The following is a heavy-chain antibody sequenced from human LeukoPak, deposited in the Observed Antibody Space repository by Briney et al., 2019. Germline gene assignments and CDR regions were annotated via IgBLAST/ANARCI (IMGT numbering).Heavy chain of an antibody. J-gene: IGHJ4*02. D-gene: IGHD2-2*01. CDR2: FSPYNGNA. V-gene: IGHV1-18*01. CDR3: AMSLAAYCTPSRCYSGYFDY. CDR1: GYMFTGYG. Sequence: ASVNVSCETSGYMFTGYGVNWVRQAPGQGLEWMGWFSPYNGNAQSAHNFQGRLTMTSDTSTRTVYMVLSSLRSDDTAVYYCAMSLAAYCTPSRCYSGYFDYWGQGTLVTVSS.